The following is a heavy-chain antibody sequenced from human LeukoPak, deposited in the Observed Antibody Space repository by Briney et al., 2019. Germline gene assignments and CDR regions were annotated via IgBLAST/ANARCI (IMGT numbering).Heavy chain of an antibody. J-gene: IGHJ5*02. D-gene: IGHD6-6*01. CDR3: ARTWSSSSGDWFDP. CDR1: RYTFTGYY. Sequence: EASVKVSCKASRYTFTGYYMHWVRQAPGQGLEWMGWINPNSGGTSYAQKFQGRVTMTRDTSISTAYMELSRLRSDDTAVYYCARTWSSSSGDWFDPWGQGTLVTVSS. CDR2: INPNSGGT. V-gene: IGHV1-2*02.